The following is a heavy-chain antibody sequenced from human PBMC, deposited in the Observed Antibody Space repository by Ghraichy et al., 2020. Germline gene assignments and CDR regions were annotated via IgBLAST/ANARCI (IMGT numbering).Heavy chain of an antibody. V-gene: IGHV3-23*01. CDR3: ANDVYCSGGSYADYYYYGMDV. CDR1: GFTFANYA. D-gene: IGHD2-15*01. Sequence: GGSLRLSCAASGFTFANYAMSWVRQAPGKGLEWVSGISGTDSSRYFADAVKGRFTIARDNSKYTLYRQMNRRRAEDTAVYFFANDVYCSGGSYADYYYYGMDVWAKGTMCPVCS. CDR2: ISGTDSSR. J-gene: IGHJ6*04.